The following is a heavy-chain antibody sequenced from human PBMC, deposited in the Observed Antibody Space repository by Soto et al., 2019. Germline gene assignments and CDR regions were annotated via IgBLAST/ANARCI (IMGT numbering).Heavy chain of an antibody. V-gene: IGHV3-30-3*01. Sequence: GGSLRLSCAASGFTFSSYAMHWVRQAPGKGLEWVAVISYDGSNKYYADSVKGRFTISRDNSKNTLYLQMNSLRAEDTAVYYCARGPYYYYGMDVWGQGTTVTVSS. CDR3: ARGPYYYYGMDV. CDR1: GFTFSSYA. CDR2: ISYDGSNK. J-gene: IGHJ6*02.